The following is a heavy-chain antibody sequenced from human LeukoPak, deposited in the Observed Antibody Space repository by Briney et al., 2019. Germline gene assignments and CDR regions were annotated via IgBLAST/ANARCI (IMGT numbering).Heavy chain of an antibody. V-gene: IGHV4-4*02. D-gene: IGHD6-19*01. Sequence: SGTLSLTCAVSGGSIGSSNWWSWVRQPPGKGLEWIGEIYHSGSTNYNPSLMSRLTISVDKSNNQFSLKLSSVSAADTAVYYCARDGSSGFRWFDNWGQGTLVTVSS. CDR2: IYHSGST. CDR3: ARDGSSGFRWFDN. J-gene: IGHJ4*02. CDR1: GGSIGSSNW.